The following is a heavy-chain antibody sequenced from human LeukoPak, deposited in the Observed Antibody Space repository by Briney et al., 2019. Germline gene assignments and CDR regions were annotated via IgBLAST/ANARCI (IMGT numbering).Heavy chain of an antibody. V-gene: IGHV2-70*04. CDR1: GFSLSTTAMR. Sequence: SGPTLVKPTQTLTLTCTFSGFSLSTTAMRVNWIRQPPGKALEWLARIDWDDDKLYSTSLKTRLTISKDTSKNQVVLTMTNMGPVDTATYYCARSPKMIRGVSFDYWGQGTLVTVSS. CDR2: IDWDDDK. J-gene: IGHJ4*02. D-gene: IGHD3-10*01. CDR3: ARSPKMIRGVSFDY.